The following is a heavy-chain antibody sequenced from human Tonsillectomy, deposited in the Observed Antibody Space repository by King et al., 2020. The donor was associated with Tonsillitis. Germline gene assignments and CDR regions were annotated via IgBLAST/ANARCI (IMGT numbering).Heavy chain of an antibody. CDR1: GFTVSSNH. CDR3: ARSYLVVVPNAPPRYYGLDV. J-gene: IGHJ6*02. CDR2: IYSGGSA. Sequence: VQLVESGGGLIQPGGSLRLSCAASGFTVSSNHMSWVRQAPGKGLEWVSVIYSGGSAYYADSGKGRFTISRDSSKNTLFLQMNSLRAEDTAVYYCARSYLVVVPNAPPRYYGLDVWGQGTTVTVPS. V-gene: IGHV3-53*01. D-gene: IGHD2-2*01.